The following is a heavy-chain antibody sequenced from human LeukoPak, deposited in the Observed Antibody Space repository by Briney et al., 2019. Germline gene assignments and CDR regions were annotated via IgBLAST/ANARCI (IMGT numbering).Heavy chain of an antibody. CDR1: GYTFTGYY. V-gene: IGHV1-2*06. CDR3: ARIFVLDSSGYVDY. J-gene: IGHJ4*02. D-gene: IGHD3-22*01. Sequence: ASVKVSCKASGYTFTGYYMHWVRQAPGQGREGMGRINPYRGGTNYAQRFQGRVTIARDTSISTAYMELSRLRSDDTAVYYCARIFVLDSSGYVDYWGQGTLVTVSS. CDR2: INPYRGGT.